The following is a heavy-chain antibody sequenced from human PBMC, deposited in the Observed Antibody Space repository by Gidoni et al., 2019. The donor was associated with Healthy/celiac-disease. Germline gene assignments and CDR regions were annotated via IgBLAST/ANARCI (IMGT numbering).Heavy chain of an antibody. CDR3: ARAVSHLTYDGFGY. J-gene: IGHJ4*02. CDR1: GCTSSSYS. CDR2: IRSSISSI. Sequence: EVQLGESGGGLVKPGGSLRLYCAASGCTSSSYSMNWVRQAPGKGLAWVSSIRSSISSISYADSVTGRFTLSRDNAKISLYLQMNRLRAEDTAVSYCARAVSHLTYDGFGYWGQGTLVTVSS. V-gene: IGHV3-21*01. D-gene: IGHD3-3*01.